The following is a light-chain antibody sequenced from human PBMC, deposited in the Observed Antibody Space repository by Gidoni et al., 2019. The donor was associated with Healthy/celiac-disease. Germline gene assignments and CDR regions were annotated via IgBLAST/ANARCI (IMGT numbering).Light chain of an antibody. CDR1: QSVISN. V-gene: IGKV3-15*01. CDR2: DAS. CDR3: QQYNNWPYT. Sequence: EIVMTQSPATLSVTPGERATLSCRASQSVISNLAWYQQKPGQTPRLLIYDASSRSTGIPARFSGSRSGTEFTLPISSLLSEDFAVYYCQQYNNWPYTFGQGTKLEIK. J-gene: IGKJ2*01.